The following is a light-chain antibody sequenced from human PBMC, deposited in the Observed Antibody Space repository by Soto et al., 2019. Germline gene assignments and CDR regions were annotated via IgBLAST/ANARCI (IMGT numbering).Light chain of an antibody. CDR1: QSVGRNY. V-gene: IGKV3-20*01. CDR3: QQYDKVPQT. J-gene: IGKJ1*01. CDR2: RIS. Sequence: EIVLTQSPGTLSLSPGERATLSCRASQSVGRNYLAWYQQKPGQAPRLLTHRISTRATGIPDRFSGSGSSTDFTLIISRLEPEDFAVYYCQQYDKVPQTFGQGTRVEIK.